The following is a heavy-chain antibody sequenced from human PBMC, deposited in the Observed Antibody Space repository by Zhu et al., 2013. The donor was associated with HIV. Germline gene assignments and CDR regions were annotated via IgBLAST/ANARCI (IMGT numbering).Heavy chain of an antibody. CDR3: ARDRSNYYDSSGYPVLNAFDI. Sequence: QVQLVQSGAEVKKPGSSVKVSCKASGGTFSSYAISWVRQAPGQGLEWMGGIIPIFGTANYAQKFQGRVTITADESTSTAYMELSSLRSEDTAVYYCARDRSNYYDSSGYPVLNAFDIWGQGTMVTVSS. J-gene: IGHJ3*02. D-gene: IGHD3-22*01. V-gene: IGHV1-69*01. CDR1: GGTFSSYA. CDR2: IIPIFGTA.